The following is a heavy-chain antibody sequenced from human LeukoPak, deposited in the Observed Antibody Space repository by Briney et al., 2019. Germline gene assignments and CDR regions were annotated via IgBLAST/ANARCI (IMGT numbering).Heavy chain of an antibody. CDR1: GNSFVNSW. V-gene: IGHV5-51*01. CDR2: IYPGNSDV. CDR3: ARSETYGLPGDY. D-gene: IGHD3-10*01. J-gene: IGHJ4*02. Sequence: GESLKISCQGSGNSFVNSWIDWVRQMPGKGLEWMGIIYPGNSDVRYSPSFQGHVTISADKSTNTAYLQWSSLKASDTAMYYCARSETYGLPGDYWGQGTLVTVSS.